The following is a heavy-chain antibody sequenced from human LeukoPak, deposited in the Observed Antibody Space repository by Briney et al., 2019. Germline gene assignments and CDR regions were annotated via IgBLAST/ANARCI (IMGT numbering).Heavy chain of an antibody. Sequence: GGSLRLSCAASGFDFIEHEIDWVRQAPGRGHEWLARIRNKNRGYLTDYAESVRGRFTISRDDSRNSLHLQMNNLKTEDTAVYFCVKASQGYFQNWGLGTQVTVSS. D-gene: IGHD6-13*01. CDR1: GFDFIEHE. CDR3: VKASQGYFQN. J-gene: IGHJ1*01. CDR2: IRNKNRGYLT. V-gene: IGHV3-72*01.